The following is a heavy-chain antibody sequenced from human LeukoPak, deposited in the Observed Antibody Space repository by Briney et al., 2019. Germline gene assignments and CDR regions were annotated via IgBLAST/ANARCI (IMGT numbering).Heavy chain of an antibody. J-gene: IGHJ4*02. CDR2: ISGSGGST. CDR3: AKGMYYDSSGYPN. Sequence: GGSLRLSCAASGFTFSSYAMSWVRQAPGKGLEWVSAISGSGGSTYYADSVKGRFTISRDNSKNTLYLQMNSLRAEDPAVYYCAKGMYYDSSGYPNWGQGTLVTVSS. V-gene: IGHV3-23*01. CDR1: GFTFSSYA. D-gene: IGHD3-22*01.